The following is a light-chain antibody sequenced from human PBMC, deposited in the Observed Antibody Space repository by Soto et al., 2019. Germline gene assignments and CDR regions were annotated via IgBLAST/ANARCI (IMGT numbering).Light chain of an antibody. V-gene: IGLV2-11*01. CDR2: DVT. Sequence: QSALTQPPSVSGSPGQSVTISCTGTRSDVGAYNYVSWYQQHPGKAPKVVIYDVTERPSGVPDRFSGSKSGNTASLTISGLQAEDEADYYCCSYAGSYSFLFGTGTKLTVL. CDR3: CSYAGSYSFL. CDR1: RSDVGAYNY. J-gene: IGLJ1*01.